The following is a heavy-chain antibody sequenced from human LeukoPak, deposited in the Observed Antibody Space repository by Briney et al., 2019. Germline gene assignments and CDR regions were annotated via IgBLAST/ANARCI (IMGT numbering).Heavy chain of an antibody. CDR3: GRDPGLRFLGSCFPP. Sequence: GRSLRLSCAASGFTFSIYGMHWVRQAPGKGLEWVAVIWYDGSNKYYADSVKGRFTISRDNSKNTLYLQMNSLRAEDTAVYYCGRDPGLRFLGSCFPPGGRGPLVPVP. D-gene: IGHD3-3*01. J-gene: IGHJ2*01. V-gene: IGHV3-33*01. CDR2: IWYDGSNK. CDR1: GFTFSIYG.